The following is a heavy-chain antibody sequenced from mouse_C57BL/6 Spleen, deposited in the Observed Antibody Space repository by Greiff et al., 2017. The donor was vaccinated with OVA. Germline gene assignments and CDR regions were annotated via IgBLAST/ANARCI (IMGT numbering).Heavy chain of an antibody. CDR1: GYTFTSYW. CDR3: APFYYGSSYFDY. D-gene: IGHD1-1*01. CDR2: IHPNSGST. V-gene: IGHV1-64*01. J-gene: IGHJ2*01. Sequence: QVQLQQSGAELVKPGASVKLSCKASGYTFTSYWMHWVKQRPGQGLEWIGMIHPNSGSTNYNEKFKSKATLTVDKSSSTAYMQLSSLTSEDSAVYYCAPFYYGSSYFDYWGQGTTLTVSS.